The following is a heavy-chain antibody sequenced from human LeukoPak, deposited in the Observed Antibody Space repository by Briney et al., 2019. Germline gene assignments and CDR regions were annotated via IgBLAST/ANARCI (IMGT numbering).Heavy chain of an antibody. V-gene: IGHV3-21*01. CDR3: ARSAPSYDLLTGYHYYFDF. CDR1: GFTFSSHT. J-gene: IGHJ4*02. Sequence: PGGSLRLSCVASGFTFSSHTMNWVRQAPGRGLEWVSSISNSGSYAYYADSVEGRFTISRDNANNSLFLQMNSLRAEDTAVYYCARSAPSYDLLTGYHYYFDFWGQGTLVTVSS. CDR2: ISNSGSYA. D-gene: IGHD3-9*01.